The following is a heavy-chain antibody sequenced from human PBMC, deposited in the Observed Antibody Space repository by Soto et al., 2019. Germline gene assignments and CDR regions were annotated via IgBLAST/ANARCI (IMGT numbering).Heavy chain of an antibody. V-gene: IGHV3-23*01. CDR3: ARAIACDFWSTAGY. J-gene: IGHJ4*02. D-gene: IGHD3-3*01. CDR2: ITSDGRT. Sequence: GGSLRLSCAASGFTFSSYAMSWVRQAPGKGLEWVSTITSDGRTYYADSVKGRFTISRDNSKNTVYLQMNSLRAEDTAVYYCARAIACDFWSTAGYWGQGTLVTVSS. CDR1: GFTFSSYA.